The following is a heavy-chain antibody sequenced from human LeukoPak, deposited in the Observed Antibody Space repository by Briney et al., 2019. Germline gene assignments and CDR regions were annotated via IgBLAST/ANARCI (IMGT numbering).Heavy chain of an antibody. D-gene: IGHD5/OR15-5a*01. CDR2: IYTSGST. J-gene: IGHJ3*02. CDR3: ARHSVTPGTEYAFDI. CDR1: GGSISSGSYY. Sequence: SQTLSLTCTVSGGSISSGSYYWSWIRQPAGKGLEWIGRIYTSGSTNYNPSLKSRVTTSVDTSKNQFSLKLSSVTAADTAVYYCARHSVTPGTEYAFDIWGQGTMVTVSS. V-gene: IGHV4-61*02.